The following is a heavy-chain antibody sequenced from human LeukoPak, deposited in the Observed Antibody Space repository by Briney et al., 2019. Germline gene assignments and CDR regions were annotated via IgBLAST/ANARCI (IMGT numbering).Heavy chain of an antibody. V-gene: IGHV3-21*01. Sequence: PGGSLRLSCAASGFTFSSYSMNWVRQAPGKGLEWVSSISSSSSYIYYADSVKGRFTISRDNAKNSLYLQMNSLRAEVTAVYYCARELDRCSSTSCYRGNFDYWGQGTLVTVSS. J-gene: IGHJ4*02. CDR3: ARELDRCSSTSCYRGNFDY. CDR2: ISSSSSYI. CDR1: GFTFSSYS. D-gene: IGHD2-2*02.